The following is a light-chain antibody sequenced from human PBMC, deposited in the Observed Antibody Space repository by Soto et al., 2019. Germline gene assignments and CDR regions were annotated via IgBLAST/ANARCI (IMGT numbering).Light chain of an antibody. J-gene: IGKJ1*01. CDR3: QHYNSYSG. Sequence: IQMTQSPSTVSGSVGHRVTIPCGASQSIDSWLAWYQQKPGKVPKVLIYDASSLDSGVPSRFSGSGSGTEFTLTISSLPPDDFATYDCQHYNSYSGFGQGTKVDIK. CDR1: QSIDSW. V-gene: IGKV1-5*01. CDR2: DAS.